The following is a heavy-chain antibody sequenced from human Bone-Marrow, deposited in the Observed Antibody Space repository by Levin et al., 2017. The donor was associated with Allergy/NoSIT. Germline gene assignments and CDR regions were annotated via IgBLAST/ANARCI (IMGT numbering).Heavy chain of an antibody. J-gene: IGHJ6*03. CDR3: ARDHSRFGLVQGISGYYYYLEV. Sequence: ASVKVSCRASGYTFTSFGISWVRQAPGQGLEWMGGISIYNGDTKYAQNVQGRVTMTTDTSTTTAYMELRSLRSDDTAIYYCARDHSRFGLVQGISGYYYYLEVWGEGTTVTVSS. V-gene: IGHV1-18*01. CDR1: GYTFTSFG. CDR2: ISIYNGDT. D-gene: IGHD3/OR15-3a*01.